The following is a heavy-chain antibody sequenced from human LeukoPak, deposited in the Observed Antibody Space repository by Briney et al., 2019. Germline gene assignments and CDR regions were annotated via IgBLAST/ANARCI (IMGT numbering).Heavy chain of an antibody. CDR2: IYYSGST. J-gene: IGHJ5*02. Sequence: TLSLTCAVSGGSISSGGYSWSWIRQPPGKGLEWIGYIYYSGSTYYNPSLKSRVTISVDTSKNQFSLKLSSVTAADTAVYYCARSGYDSSGYNHGWFDPWGQGTLVTVSS. V-gene: IGHV4-30-4*07. CDR3: ARSGYDSSGYNHGWFDP. D-gene: IGHD3-22*01. CDR1: GGSISSGGYS.